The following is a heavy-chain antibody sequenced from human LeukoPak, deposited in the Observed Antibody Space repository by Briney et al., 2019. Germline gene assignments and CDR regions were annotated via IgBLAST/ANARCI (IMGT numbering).Heavy chain of an antibody. J-gene: IGHJ5*02. V-gene: IGHV4-39*01. CDR2: IYYSGHT. CDR3: ARATVGWFGESEYNWFDP. CDR1: GGSISSTYS. Sequence: SETLSLTCTVSGGSISSTYSWGWIRQPPGKGLEWIGNIYYSGHTYYSPSLKSRVTISVDTSKNQFSLKLSSVTAADTAVYYCARATVGWFGESEYNWFDPWGQGTLVTVSS. D-gene: IGHD3-10*01.